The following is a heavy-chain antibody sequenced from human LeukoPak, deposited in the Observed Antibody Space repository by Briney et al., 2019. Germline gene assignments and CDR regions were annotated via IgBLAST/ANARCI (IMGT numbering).Heavy chain of an antibody. D-gene: IGHD6-19*01. CDR1: GYTFTGYY. Sequence: GASVKVSCKASGYTFTGYYMHWVRQAPGQGLEWMGWINPNSGGTNNAQKFQGRVTMTRDTSISTAYMELSRLRSDDTAVYYCARDPGRASSGLPGWFDPWGQGTLVTVSS. J-gene: IGHJ5*02. CDR3: ARDPGRASSGLPGWFDP. CDR2: INPNSGGT. V-gene: IGHV1-2*02.